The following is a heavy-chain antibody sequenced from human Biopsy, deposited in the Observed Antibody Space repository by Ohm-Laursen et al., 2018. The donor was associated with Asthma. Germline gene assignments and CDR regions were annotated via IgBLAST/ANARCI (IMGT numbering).Heavy chain of an antibody. CDR3: ARKAGSCISRTCYSLDF. CDR1: GGTFNAYV. V-gene: IGHV1-69*13. Sequence: SVKVSCKSLGGTFNAYVIGWVRQAPGQGLEWMGGINSVFGTTTYPQKFQDRVTITADDSTSTVYMELNSLRSEDTAVYYCARKAGSCISRTCYSLDFWGQGTLVTVSS. D-gene: IGHD2-2*01. CDR2: INSVFGTT. J-gene: IGHJ4*02.